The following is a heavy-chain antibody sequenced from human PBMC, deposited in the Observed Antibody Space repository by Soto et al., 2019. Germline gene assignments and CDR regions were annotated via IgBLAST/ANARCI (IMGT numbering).Heavy chain of an antibody. D-gene: IGHD4-17*01. Sequence: QVQLVESGGGVVQPGRSLRLSCAASGFIFSTYGMHWVRQAPGKGLEWLSVISYDGNNKYCADSVKGRFTISRDNSKNTLWLQMDSLRTEDTAVYYCAKDLLLTTITTVGDWGQGTLVTVSS. CDR2: ISYDGNNK. J-gene: IGHJ4*02. CDR1: GFIFSTYG. V-gene: IGHV3-30*18. CDR3: AKDLLLTTITTVGD.